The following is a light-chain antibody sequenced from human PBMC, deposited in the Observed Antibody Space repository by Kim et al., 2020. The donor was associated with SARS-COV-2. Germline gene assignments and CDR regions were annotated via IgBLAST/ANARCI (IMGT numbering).Light chain of an antibody. J-gene: IGLJ2*01. CDR3: QAWDSAVV. Sequence: SYELTQPPSVSVSPGQTASITCSGDKLGDKYASWYQQKPGQFPVLVIYQNNKRPSGIPERFSGSNSGNTATLTISGTQAMDEADYYCQAWDSAVVFGGGTQLTVL. V-gene: IGLV3-1*01. CDR1: KLGDKY. CDR2: QNN.